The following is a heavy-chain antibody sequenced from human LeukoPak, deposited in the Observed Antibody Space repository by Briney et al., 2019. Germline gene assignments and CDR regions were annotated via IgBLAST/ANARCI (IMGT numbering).Heavy chain of an antibody. CDR2: ISGSGGST. J-gene: IGHJ4*02. Sequence: GGSLRLSCAASGFTFSTYAMTWVRQAPGKGLEWVSGISGSGGSTYYADSMKGRSTISRDNSKNTLYLQMNSLRADDTAVYYCAKRLVEATTSSYDCWGQGTLVTVSS. CDR3: AKRLVEATTSSYDC. CDR1: GFTFSTYA. D-gene: IGHD1-26*01. V-gene: IGHV3-23*01.